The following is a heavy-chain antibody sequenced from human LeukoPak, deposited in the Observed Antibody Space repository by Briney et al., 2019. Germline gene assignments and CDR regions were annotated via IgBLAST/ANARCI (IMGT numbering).Heavy chain of an antibody. V-gene: IGHV3-30*18. Sequence: GSLRLSCAASGFTFSSYGLHWVRQAPGKGLEWVAIISYDGSNKYHADSVKGRFTISRDNSKNTLYLQMNSLRPEDTAVYYCAKDHCHAGSCYYFDYWGQGTLVTVSS. J-gene: IGHJ4*02. CDR3: AKDHCHAGSCYYFDY. CDR2: ISYDGSNK. D-gene: IGHD2-15*01. CDR1: GFTFSSYG.